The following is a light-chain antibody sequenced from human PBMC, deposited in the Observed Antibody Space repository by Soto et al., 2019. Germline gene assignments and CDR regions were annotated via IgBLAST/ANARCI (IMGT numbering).Light chain of an antibody. V-gene: IGLV2-8*01. CDR1: SSDVGGYKY. CDR2: EVS. CDR3: SSYAGSNNPLYV. Sequence: QSALTQPPSASGSPGQSVTISCTGTSSDVGGYKYVSWYQQHPGKAPKLMIYEVSKRPSGVPDRFSGSKSGNTASLTVSGLQAEDEADYYCSSYAGSNNPLYVFGTGTKLTVL. J-gene: IGLJ1*01.